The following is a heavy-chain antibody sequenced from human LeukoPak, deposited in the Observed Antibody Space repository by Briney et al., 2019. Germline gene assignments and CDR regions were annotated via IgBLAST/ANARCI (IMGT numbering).Heavy chain of an antibody. Sequence: VASMKVSCKASGYATDYYIHWVRQAPGQGLEWMGWINPNSGGTIYARNFRGRVTMTRDTSIATVYLELRSLRSDDAAVYYCAYYDYTIYPYWGQGTLVTVSS. CDR2: INPNSGGT. D-gene: IGHD5-12*01. CDR1: GYATDYY. CDR3: AYYDYTIYPY. J-gene: IGHJ4*02. V-gene: IGHV1-2*02.